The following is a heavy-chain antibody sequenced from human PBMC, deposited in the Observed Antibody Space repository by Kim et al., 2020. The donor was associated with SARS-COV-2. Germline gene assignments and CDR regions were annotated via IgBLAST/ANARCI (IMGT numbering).Heavy chain of an antibody. V-gene: IGHV4-59*13. CDR3: ARDGDGNGVRFDP. Sequence: SETLSLTCTVSGDSISSYYWSWIRQPPGKGLDWIGYIDYSGSTYYNPSLKSRVTISLDMSKNQFSLKLTSVTAADTAVYYCARDGDGNGVRFDPWGQGTLVTVSS. J-gene: IGHJ5*02. D-gene: IGHD2-8*01. CDR1: GDSISSYY. CDR2: IDYSGST.